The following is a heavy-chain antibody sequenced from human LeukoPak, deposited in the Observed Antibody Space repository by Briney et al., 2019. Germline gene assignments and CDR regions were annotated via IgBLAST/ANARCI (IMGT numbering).Heavy chain of an antibody. D-gene: IGHD3-22*01. CDR1: GYTFSSYS. Sequence: PGGSLRLSCVASGYTFSSYSINWVRHAPGKGLEWXXXXXVXSNYIYYADSVRGRFSISRDDARDSLYLQMNSLRAEDTAVYFCVRLRRNSDTSGFYYYYDFWGQGTLVTVSS. CDR3: VRLRRNSDTSGFYYYYDF. J-gene: IGHJ4*02. CDR2: XXVXSNYI. V-gene: IGHV3-21*01.